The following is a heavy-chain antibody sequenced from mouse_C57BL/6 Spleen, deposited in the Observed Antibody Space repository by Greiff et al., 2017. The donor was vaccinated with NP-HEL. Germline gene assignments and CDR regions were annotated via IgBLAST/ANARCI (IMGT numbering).Heavy chain of an antibody. Sequence: VQLQQSGAELVKPGASVKISCKASGYAFSSYWMNWVKQRPGKGLEWIGQIYPGDGDTNYNGKFKGKATLTADKSSSTAYMQLSSLTSEDSAVYFCASGTTIVATLYFDYWGQGTTLTVSS. V-gene: IGHV1-80*01. CDR2: IYPGDGDT. D-gene: IGHD1-1*01. CDR3: ASGTTIVATLYFDY. J-gene: IGHJ2*01. CDR1: GYAFSSYW.